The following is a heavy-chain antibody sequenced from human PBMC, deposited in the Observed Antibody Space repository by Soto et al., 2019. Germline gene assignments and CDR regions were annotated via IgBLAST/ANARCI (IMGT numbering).Heavy chain of an antibody. CDR2: INTDGST. CDR3: AKNYYFDS. J-gene: IGHJ4*02. CDR1: GFTFSSYA. V-gene: IGHV3-23*01. Sequence: EVQLLESGGGLIQPGGSLRLSCATSGFTFSSYAMSWARQAPGTGLEWVSSINTDGSTYYTDSVKGRFTISRDNSRNTLYLQMNNRRAEDTAIYYCAKNYYFDSWGQGTLVTVSS.